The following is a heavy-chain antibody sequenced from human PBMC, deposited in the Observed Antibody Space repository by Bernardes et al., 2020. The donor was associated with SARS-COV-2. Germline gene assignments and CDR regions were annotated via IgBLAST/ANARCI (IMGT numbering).Heavy chain of an antibody. V-gene: IGHV4-61*08. CDR2: IYERGGT. Sequence: SETLSVTCTVSGGSVSSGGHYWTWIRQPPGKGLEWIGFIYERGGTMYNPSLRGRVTISTDTSRNQFSLRLDSLTTADTAIYYCARGSPLDFWGQGALVAVSS. CDR3: ARGSPLDF. J-gene: IGHJ4*02. CDR1: GGSVSSGGHY.